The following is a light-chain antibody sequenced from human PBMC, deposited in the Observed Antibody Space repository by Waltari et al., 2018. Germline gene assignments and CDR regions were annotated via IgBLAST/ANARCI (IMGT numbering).Light chain of an antibody. Sequence: ELVLTQSPGTLSLSPGERATLSSRASQSISATYLAWYQQKPGQAPRLLMYATSNRATGVPDRFTGSGSGTDFTLSIGRLEPEDFAVYYCQQFGDSPMFTFGPGTRVDVK. CDR2: ATS. J-gene: IGKJ1*01. CDR3: QQFGDSPMFT. V-gene: IGKV3-20*01. CDR1: QSISATY.